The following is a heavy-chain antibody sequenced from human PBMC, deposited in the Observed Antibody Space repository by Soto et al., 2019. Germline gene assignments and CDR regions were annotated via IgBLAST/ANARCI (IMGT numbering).Heavy chain of an antibody. CDR3: ARSGSLEMATIRLYFDY. J-gene: IGHJ4*02. D-gene: IGHD5-12*01. CDR1: GGTFSSYA. CDR2: IIPIFGTA. V-gene: IGHV1-69*13. Sequence: ASVKVSCKASGGTFSSYAISWVRQAPGQGLEWMGGIIPIFGTANYAQKFQGRVTITADESTSTAYMELSSLRSEDTAVYYCARSGSLEMATIRLYFDYWGQGTLVTVSS.